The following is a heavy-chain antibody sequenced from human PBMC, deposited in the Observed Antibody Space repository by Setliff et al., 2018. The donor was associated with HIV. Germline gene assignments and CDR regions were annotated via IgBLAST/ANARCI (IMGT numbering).Heavy chain of an antibody. D-gene: IGHD3-10*01. J-gene: IGHJ6*03. V-gene: IGHV1-69*13. CDR2: IIPIFGTA. Sequence: SVKVSCKASGYTFTNYGVSWVRQVPGQGLEWMGGIIPIFGTANYAQNFGGRVTITADQSTSTSYLQLNSLRFEDTAIYYCASDSPTARFEELEDHYYYFMDVWGKGTTVTVSS. CDR1: GYTFTNYG. CDR3: ASDSPTARFEELEDHYYYFMDV.